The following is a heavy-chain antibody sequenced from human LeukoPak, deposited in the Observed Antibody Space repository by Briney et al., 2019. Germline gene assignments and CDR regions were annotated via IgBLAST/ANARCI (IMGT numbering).Heavy chain of an antibody. J-gene: IGHJ4*02. CDR3: AKHGYSNFDY. Sequence: GGSLRLSCAASGLTFSSYGTHWVRQAPGKGLEWVAVISYDGSNKYYADSVKGRFTISRDDSKNTLYLQMNSLRAEDTAVYYCAKHGYSNFDYWGQGTLVTVSS. CDR1: GLTFSSYG. D-gene: IGHD5-24*01. V-gene: IGHV3-30*18. CDR2: ISYDGSNK.